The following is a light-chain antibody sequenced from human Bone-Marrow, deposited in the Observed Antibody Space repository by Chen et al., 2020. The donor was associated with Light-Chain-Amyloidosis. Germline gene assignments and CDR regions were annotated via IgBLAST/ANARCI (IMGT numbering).Light chain of an antibody. V-gene: IGKV1-5*03. CDR2: KAS. CDR3: QQFSSYPYT. Sequence: DIQLTQSPSTLSASVGDRVTITCRSSLSIGSWLAWYQQKPGLAPKLLIYKASALESGVPSRFSGSGSGTEFTLSIYGLQSDDFGTYYCQQFSSYPYTFGRGTRLEIE. J-gene: IGKJ2*01. CDR1: LSIGSW.